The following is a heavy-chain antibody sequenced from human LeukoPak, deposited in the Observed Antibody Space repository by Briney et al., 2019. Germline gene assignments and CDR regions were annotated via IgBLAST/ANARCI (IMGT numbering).Heavy chain of an antibody. CDR2: IIPIFGTA. CDR1: GGTFSSYA. D-gene: IGHD6-19*01. V-gene: IGHV1-69*06. J-gene: IGHJ4*02. CDR3: ARDGRGAVAGTGFDY. Sequence: SVKVPCKASGGTFSSYAISWARQAPGQGLEWMGGIIPIFGTANYAQKFQGRVTITADKSTSTAYMELSSLRSEDTAVYYCARDGRGAVAGTGFDYWGQGTLVTVSS.